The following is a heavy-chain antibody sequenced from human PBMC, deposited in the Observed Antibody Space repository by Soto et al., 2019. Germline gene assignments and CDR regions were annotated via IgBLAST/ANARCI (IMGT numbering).Heavy chain of an antibody. V-gene: IGHV3-48*04. CDR2: ISDDGASI. CDR3: ARENSVQAWLHHFDH. D-gene: IGHD5-18*01. CDR1: GFTFSSYG. J-gene: IGHJ4*02. Sequence: QPGGSLRLSCAASGFTFSSYGMHWVRQAPGKGLEWVSYISDDGASIYYADSLKGRFTISRDNAKNSLSLQMNNLRAEDTAVYYCARENSVQAWLHHFDHWGLGTLVTGSS.